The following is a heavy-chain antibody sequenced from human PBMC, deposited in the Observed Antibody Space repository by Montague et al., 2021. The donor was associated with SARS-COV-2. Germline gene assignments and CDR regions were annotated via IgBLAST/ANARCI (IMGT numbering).Heavy chain of an antibody. Sequence: SETLSLTCTVSGDSINSTSHYWAWIRQPPGRGLEWIGSVYYRGSTYYSPSFKSRFKASIATSKSQFFLRVNSVTAADTATYYCARHRVYYWGGYRPFDPWGQGTLVIVSS. V-gene: IGHV4-39*01. CDR1: GDSINSTSHY. CDR2: VYYRGST. CDR3: ARHRVYYWGGYRPFDP. D-gene: IGHD3-16*02. J-gene: IGHJ5*02.